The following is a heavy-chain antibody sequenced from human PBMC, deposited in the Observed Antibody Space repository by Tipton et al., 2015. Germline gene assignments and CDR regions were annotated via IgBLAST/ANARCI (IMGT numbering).Heavy chain of an antibody. V-gene: IGHV4-38-2*02. CDR2: ISHSGNT. CDR1: AYSISSDYY. CDR3: AREGGYCSGGSCYNRDYYYYGMDV. Sequence: TLSLTCAVSAYSISSDYYWGWIRQPPGKGLEWIGSISHSGNTYYNPSLKSRVAMSRDTSKNQFSLQLNSVTPEDTAVYYCAREGGYCSGGSCYNRDYYYYGMDVWGQGTTVTVSS. J-gene: IGHJ6*02. D-gene: IGHD2-15*01.